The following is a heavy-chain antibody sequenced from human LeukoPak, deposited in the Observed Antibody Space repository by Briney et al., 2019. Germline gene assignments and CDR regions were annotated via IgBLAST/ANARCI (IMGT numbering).Heavy chain of an antibody. J-gene: IGHJ4*02. Sequence: SETLSLTCTASGGSISSYYWSWIRQPPGKGLEWIGYIYYSGSTNYNPSLKSRVTISVDTSKNQFPLKLSSVTAADTAVYYCARHAGYSSGWYFDYWGQGTLVTVSS. V-gene: IGHV4-59*08. CDR2: IYYSGST. CDR1: GGSISSYY. CDR3: ARHAGYSSGWYFDY. D-gene: IGHD6-19*01.